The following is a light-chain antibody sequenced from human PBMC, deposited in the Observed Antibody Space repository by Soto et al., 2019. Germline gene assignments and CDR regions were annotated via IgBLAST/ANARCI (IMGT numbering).Light chain of an antibody. Sequence: QSALTQPASVSGSPGQSITISCTGTSSDVGSYNLVSWYQQHPGKAPKLMIYEVSKRPSGVSNRFSGSKSGNTASLTISGLHAEDEADYYCSSYAGSSTFEDVFGTGTKLTVL. V-gene: IGLV2-23*02. CDR3: SSYAGSSTFEDV. CDR2: EVS. J-gene: IGLJ1*01. CDR1: SSDVGSYNL.